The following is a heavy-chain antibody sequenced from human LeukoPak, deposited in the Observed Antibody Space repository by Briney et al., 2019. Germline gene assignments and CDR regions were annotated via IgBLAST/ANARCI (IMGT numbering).Heavy chain of an antibody. CDR2: IWYDGSNK. J-gene: IGHJ5*02. Sequence: GGSLRLSCAASGFTFSSYGMHWVRQAPGKGLEWVAVIWYDGSNKYYADSVKGRFTISRDNAENSLYLQMNSLRAEDTAVYYCARALYSSRAASFDPWGQGTLVTVSS. CDR1: GFTFSSYG. D-gene: IGHD6-13*01. CDR3: ARALYSSRAASFDP. V-gene: IGHV3-33*01.